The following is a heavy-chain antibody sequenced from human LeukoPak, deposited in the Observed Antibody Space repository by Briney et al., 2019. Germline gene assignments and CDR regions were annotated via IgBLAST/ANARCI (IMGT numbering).Heavy chain of an antibody. V-gene: IGHV3-33*06. CDR3: AKDRGSHNSNMDV. D-gene: IGHD1-20*01. CDR1: GFTFSSYG. CDR2: IWYDGSNK. J-gene: IGHJ6*03. Sequence: GGSLRLSCAASGFTFSSYGMHWVRQAPGKGLEWVAVIWYDGSNKYYADSVKGRFTISRDNSKNTLYLQMNSLRAEDTAVYYCAKDRGSHNSNMDVWGKGTTVTVSS.